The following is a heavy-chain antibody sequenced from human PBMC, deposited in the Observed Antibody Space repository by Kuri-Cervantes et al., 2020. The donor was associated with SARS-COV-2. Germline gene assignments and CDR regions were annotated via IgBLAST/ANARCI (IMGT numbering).Heavy chain of an antibody. Sequence: LRLSCAISGESVSSNSAAWDWIRRSPSRGLEWLGRTYYNSQWYTDYSPSVKSRIIIRSDTSKNHVSLQLNSVTPEDTAVYYCAREQISLIVLQSGTFAIWGQGTMVTVSS. CDR3: AREQISLIVLQSGTFAI. D-gene: IGHD3-22*01. CDR2: TYYNSQWYT. J-gene: IGHJ3*02. CDR1: GESVSSNSAA. V-gene: IGHV6-1*01.